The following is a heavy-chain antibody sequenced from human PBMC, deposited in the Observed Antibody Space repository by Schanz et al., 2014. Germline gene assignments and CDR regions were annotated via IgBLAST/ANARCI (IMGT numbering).Heavy chain of an antibody. Sequence: EVQLVESGGGLVQRGGSLRLSCAASGITFSDYAMSWVRQAPGKGLEWVSTIASGGSHTFYADSVTGRFTISGDNSKNTLFLQMSSLRAEDTAVYYCARQRSYFYAMDVWGQGTTVTVSS. J-gene: IGHJ6*02. CDR2: IASGGSHT. CDR1: GITFSDYA. V-gene: IGHV3-23*04. CDR3: ARQRSYFYAMDV.